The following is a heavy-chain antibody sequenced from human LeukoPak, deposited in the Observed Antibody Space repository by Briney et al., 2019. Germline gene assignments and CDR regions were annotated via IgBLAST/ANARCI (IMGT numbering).Heavy chain of an antibody. CDR1: GFTFSSYG. CDR3: AKDGVGGYYYDSSGYFLHFDY. V-gene: IGHV3-30*18. D-gene: IGHD3-22*01. Sequence: PGGSLRLSCAASGFTFSSYGMHWVRQAPGKGLEWVAVISYNGSNKYYADSVKGRFTISRDNSKNTLYLQMNSLRAEDTAVYYCAKDGVGGYYYDSSGYFLHFDYWGQGTLVTVSS. CDR2: ISYNGSNK. J-gene: IGHJ4*02.